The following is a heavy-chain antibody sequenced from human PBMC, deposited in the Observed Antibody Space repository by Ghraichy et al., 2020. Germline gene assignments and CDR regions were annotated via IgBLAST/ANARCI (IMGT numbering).Heavy chain of an antibody. CDR3: ASEPEC. CDR1: GGSITNYY. V-gene: IGHV4-59*01. J-gene: IGHJ4*02. CDR2: IYYSGRT. D-gene: IGHD1-14*01. Sequence: SQTLSLTCTVSGGSITNYYWSWIRQPPGKGLEWIGYIYYSGRTNYNPSLESRVTISVDTSKNQFSLKLTSVTAADTAVYYCASEPECWSQGTLVTVSS.